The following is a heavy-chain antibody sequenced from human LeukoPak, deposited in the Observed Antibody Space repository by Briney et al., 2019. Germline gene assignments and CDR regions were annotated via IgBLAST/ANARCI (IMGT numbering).Heavy chain of an antibody. Sequence: SETLSLTCTVSGGSITAYYWNWIRQPPGKGLEWIGNIYYSGGINYNPSLRGRVTMSVDTSKNQFSLRLSSVTAADTAVYYCARGGLSSWISFDSWGQGTLVTVSS. V-gene: IGHV4-59*01. J-gene: IGHJ4*02. CDR1: GGSITAYY. CDR3: ARGGLSSWISFDS. CDR2: IYYSGGI. D-gene: IGHD2-2*03.